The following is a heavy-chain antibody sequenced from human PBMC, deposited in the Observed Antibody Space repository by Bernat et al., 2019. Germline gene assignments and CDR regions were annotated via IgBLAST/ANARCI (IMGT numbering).Heavy chain of an antibody. D-gene: IGHD6-13*01. Sequence: EVQLLESGGGLVQPGGSLRLSCAASGFTFSRYVMSWVRQAPGKGLEWVSGISGSDGSTYYADSVKGRFTISRDNSKNTLYLQMNSLRGEDTAVYYCAEDWHSSWQLEAFDIWGQGTMVTVSS. V-gene: IGHV3-23*01. J-gene: IGHJ3*02. CDR3: AEDWHSSWQLEAFDI. CDR2: ISGSDGST. CDR1: GFTFSRYV.